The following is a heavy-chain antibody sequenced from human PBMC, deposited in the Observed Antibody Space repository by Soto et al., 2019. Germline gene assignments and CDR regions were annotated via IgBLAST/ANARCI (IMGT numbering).Heavy chain of an antibody. D-gene: IGHD6-13*01. CDR2: ISYDGSNK. J-gene: IGHJ4*02. Sequence: QVQLVESGGGVVQPGRSLRLSCAASGFTFSSYAMHWVRQAPGKGLEWVAVISYDGSNKYYADSVKGRFTISRDNSKNTLYPQMNSLRAEDTAVYYCARDSPTGYSSSKELGYYFDYWGQGTLVTVSS. V-gene: IGHV3-30-3*01. CDR3: ARDSPTGYSSSKELGYYFDY. CDR1: GFTFSSYA.